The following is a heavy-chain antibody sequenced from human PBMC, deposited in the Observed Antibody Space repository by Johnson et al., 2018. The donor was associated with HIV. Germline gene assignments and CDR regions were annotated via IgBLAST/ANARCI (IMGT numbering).Heavy chain of an antibody. J-gene: IGHJ3*02. CDR3: ARTQVVYAHFDI. D-gene: IGHD2-8*02. Sequence: QMLLVESGGGVVQPGRSLRLSCASSGFTFSSYAMHWVRQAPGKGLKWVAVISYDGNNKYYADSVKGRFTISRDNSKNTLYLQMNSLRAEDTAVYYCARTQVVYAHFDIWGQGTMVTVSS. CDR2: ISYDGNNK. V-gene: IGHV3-30-3*01. CDR1: GFTFSSYA.